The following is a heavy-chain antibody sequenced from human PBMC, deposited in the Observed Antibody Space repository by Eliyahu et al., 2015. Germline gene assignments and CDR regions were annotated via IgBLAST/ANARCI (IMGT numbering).Heavy chain of an antibody. V-gene: IGHV3-73*01. CDR3: TRLGNGDYVDYFDY. CDR2: XRSKVNNYAT. Sequence: ASGKGLEWVGRXRSKVNNYATAYAASVKGRFTISRDDSRNTAYLQMNSLKTEDTAVYYCTRLGNGDYVDYFDYWGQGTLVTISS. D-gene: IGHD4-17*01. J-gene: IGHJ4*02.